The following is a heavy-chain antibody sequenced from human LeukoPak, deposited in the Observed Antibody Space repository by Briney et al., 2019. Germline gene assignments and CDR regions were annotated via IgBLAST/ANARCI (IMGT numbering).Heavy chain of an antibody. Sequence: GGSLRLSCAASGFTFNNYGMHWVRQAPGKGLEWVAFIRYNGNNQYYADSVKGRFTISRDNSKNTLYLQMNSLRAEDTAVYYCSRWGPYYDSSGLDYWGQGTLVTVSS. V-gene: IGHV3-30*02. D-gene: IGHD3-22*01. CDR1: GFTFNNYG. CDR2: IRYNGNNQ. J-gene: IGHJ4*02. CDR3: SRWGPYYDSSGLDY.